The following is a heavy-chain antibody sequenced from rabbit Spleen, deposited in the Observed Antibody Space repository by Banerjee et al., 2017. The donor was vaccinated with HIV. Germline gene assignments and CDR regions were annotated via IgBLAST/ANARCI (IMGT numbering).Heavy chain of an antibody. J-gene: IGHJ4*01. CDR1: GFSFSSIHW. V-gene: IGHV1S40*01. CDR3: ARNFDL. CDR2: IYAGSTGTT. Sequence: QSLEESGGDLVKPGASLTLTCIASGFSFSSIHWIYWVRQAPGKGLEWIGTIYAGSTGTTDYASWAKGRFTISKTSSTTVTLQMTSLTAADTATYFCARNFDLWGPGTLVTVS.